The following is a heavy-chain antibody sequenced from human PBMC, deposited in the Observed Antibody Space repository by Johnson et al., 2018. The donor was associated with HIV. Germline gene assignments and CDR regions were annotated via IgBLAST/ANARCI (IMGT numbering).Heavy chain of an antibody. CDR3: ARACRDGYTCDAFDI. V-gene: IGHV3-66*01. CDR2: IFSGGST. D-gene: IGHD5-24*01. Sequence: VQLVESGGGVVQPGRSLRLSCAASGLTVSGNYMTWVRQAPGKGLEWVSVIFSGGSTYYAGSVHGRFTISRDNSKNTLYLQMNSPRAEDTAVYYCARACRDGYTCDAFDIWGQGTMVTVSS. CDR1: GLTVSGNY. J-gene: IGHJ3*02.